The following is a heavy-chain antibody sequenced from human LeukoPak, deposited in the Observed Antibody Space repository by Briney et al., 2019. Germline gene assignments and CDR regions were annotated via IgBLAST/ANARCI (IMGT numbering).Heavy chain of an antibody. CDR1: GYTFTSYA. V-gene: IGHV1-3*01. D-gene: IGHD4-17*01. J-gene: IGHJ4*02. CDR2: INAGNGNT. CDR3: ARDTGYGDYGVY. Sequence: ASVKVSCKASGYTFTSYAMHWVRQAPRQRLEWMGWINAGNGNTKYSQKFQGRVTITRDTSASTAYMELSSLRSEDTAVYYCARDTGYGDYGVYWGQGTLVTVSS.